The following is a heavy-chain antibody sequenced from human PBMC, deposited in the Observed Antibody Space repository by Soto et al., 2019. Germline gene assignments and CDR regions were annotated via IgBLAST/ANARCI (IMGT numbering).Heavy chain of an antibody. CDR1: GGSFSGYY. D-gene: IGHD6-13*01. V-gene: IGHV4-34*01. CDR2: INHSGST. J-gene: IGHJ6*02. Sequence: SETLSLTCAVYGGSFSGYYWSWIRQPPGKGLEWIGEINHSGSTNYNPSLKSRVTISVDTSKNQFSLKLSSVTAADTAVYYCARGGIAAAQNYYYGMAVWGQGTTVTVSS. CDR3: ARGGIAAAQNYYYGMAV.